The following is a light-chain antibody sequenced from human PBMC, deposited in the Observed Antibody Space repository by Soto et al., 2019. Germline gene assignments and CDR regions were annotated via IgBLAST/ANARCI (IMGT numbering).Light chain of an antibody. CDR1: SSNIGAGYD. CDR3: QSYDSSLSVVL. J-gene: IGLJ2*01. Sequence: QPVLTQPPSVSGAPGQRVTISCTGSSSNIGAGYDVHWYQQLPGTAPKLLIYGSSNRPSGVPDRFSGSKSGTSASLAITGLQAEDEADYYCQSYDSSLSVVLFGGGTKLTVL. CDR2: GSS. V-gene: IGLV1-40*01.